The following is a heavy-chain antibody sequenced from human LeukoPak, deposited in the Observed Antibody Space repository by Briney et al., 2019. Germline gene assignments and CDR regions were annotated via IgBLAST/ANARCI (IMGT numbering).Heavy chain of an antibody. J-gene: IGHJ4*02. CDR2: INHSGST. CDR3: ARSSKWFSESRLDY. Sequence: SETLSLTCAVYGGSFSGYYWSWIRQPPGKGLEWIGEINHSGSTNYNPSLKSRVTISVDTSKNQFSLKLSSVTAADTAVYYCARSSKWFSESRLDYWGQGTLVTVSS. V-gene: IGHV4-34*01. D-gene: IGHD3-10*01. CDR1: GGSFSGYY.